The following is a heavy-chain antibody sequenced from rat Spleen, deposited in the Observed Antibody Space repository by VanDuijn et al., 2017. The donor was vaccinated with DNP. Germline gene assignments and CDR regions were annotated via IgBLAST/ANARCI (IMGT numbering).Heavy chain of an antibody. D-gene: IGHD1-1*01. J-gene: IGHJ1*01. CDR3: ARQRWYYSLGWYFDF. V-gene: IGHV5-29*01. Sequence: EVQLVESGGGLVQPGRSLKLSCAASGFTFSNYDMAWVRQAPTKGLEWVATISYDGSSTYYRDSVKGRFTISRDNAKSTLYLQMDSLRSEDTATYYCARQRWYYSLGWYFDFWGPGTMVTVSS. CDR2: ISYDGSST. CDR1: GFTFSNYD.